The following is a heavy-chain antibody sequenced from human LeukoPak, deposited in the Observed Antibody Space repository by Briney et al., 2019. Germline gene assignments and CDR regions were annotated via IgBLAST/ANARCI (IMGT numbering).Heavy chain of an antibody. Sequence: GGSLRLSCAASGFTFSDYYMSWIRQAPGKGLEWVSYISSSGSTIYYADSVKGRFTISRDNAKNSLYLQMNSLRADDTAVYYCAKYWFGGAFDIWGQGTMVTVSS. J-gene: IGHJ3*02. CDR1: GFTFSDYY. CDR2: ISSSGSTI. D-gene: IGHD3-10*01. V-gene: IGHV3-11*01. CDR3: AKYWFGGAFDI.